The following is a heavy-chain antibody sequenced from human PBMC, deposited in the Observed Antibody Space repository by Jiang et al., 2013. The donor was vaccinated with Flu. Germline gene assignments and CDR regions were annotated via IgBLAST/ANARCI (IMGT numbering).Heavy chain of an antibody. D-gene: IGHD3-3*01. V-gene: IGHV4-30-4*01. CDR1: GGSISSGDYY. CDR2: IYYSGST. Sequence: GSGLVKPSQTLSLTCTVSGGSISSGDYYWSWIRQPPGKGLEWIGYIYYSGSTYYNPSLKSRVTISVDTSKNQFSLKLSSVTAADTAVYYCARAESIRYYDFWSGYYHAFDIVGPRDNGHRLF. J-gene: IGHJ3*02. CDR3: ARAESIRYYDFWSGYYHAFDI.